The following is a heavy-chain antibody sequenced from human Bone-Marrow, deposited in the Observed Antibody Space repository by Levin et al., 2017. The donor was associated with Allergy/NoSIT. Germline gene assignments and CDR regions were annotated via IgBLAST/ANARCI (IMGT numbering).Heavy chain of an antibody. CDR1: GFTFSDYY. D-gene: IGHD2-2*01. Sequence: GGSLRLSCAASGFTFSDYYMSWIRQAPGKGLEWVSYISSSGSTIYYADSVKGRFTISRDNAKNSLYLQMNSLRAEDTAVYYCAREIGGYCSSTSCSLNWFDPWGQGTLVTVSS. CDR2: ISSSGSTI. J-gene: IGHJ5*02. V-gene: IGHV3-11*01. CDR3: AREIGGYCSSTSCSLNWFDP.